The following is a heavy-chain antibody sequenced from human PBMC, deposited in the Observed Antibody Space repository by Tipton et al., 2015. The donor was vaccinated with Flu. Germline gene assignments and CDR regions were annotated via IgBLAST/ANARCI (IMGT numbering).Heavy chain of an antibody. D-gene: IGHD4-11*01. J-gene: IGHJ5*02. CDR3: ARRDYSNYVSDPKNWFDP. V-gene: IGHV4-34*01. CDR2: INDSGSA. CDR1: GGTFSGYY. Sequence: GLVKPSETLSLTCAVYGGTFSGYYWTWIRQPPGKRLEWIGEINDSGSANYNPSLKSQVTMSVDTSKNQFSLKVKSVTAADTAVYFCARRDYSNYVSDPKNWFDPWGPGTLVTVSS.